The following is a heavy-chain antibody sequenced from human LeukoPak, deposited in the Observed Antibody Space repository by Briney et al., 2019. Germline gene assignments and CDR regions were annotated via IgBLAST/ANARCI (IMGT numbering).Heavy chain of an antibody. J-gene: IGHJ4*02. CDR3: ARGLVSYYYGSVDY. CDR1: GFTFSSYE. CDR2: ISSSGSTI. D-gene: IGHD3-10*01. Sequence: PGGSLRLPCAASGFTFSSYEMNWVRQAPGKGLEWVSYISSSGSTIYYADSVKGRFTISRDNAKNSLYLQMNSLRAEDTAVYYCARGLVSYYYGSVDYWGQGTLVTVSS. V-gene: IGHV3-48*03.